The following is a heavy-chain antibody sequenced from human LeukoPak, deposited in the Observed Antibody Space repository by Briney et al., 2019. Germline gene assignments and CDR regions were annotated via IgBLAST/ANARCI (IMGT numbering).Heavy chain of an antibody. Sequence: GGSLRLSCAASGFTFSRYAMIWVRQAPGKGLEWVSAISSGGGSTYYADSVKGRFTISRDNSKNTLYLQMNSLRAEDTAVYYCAKDVRSSWYDNFDYWGQGTLVTVSS. J-gene: IGHJ4*02. D-gene: IGHD6-13*01. V-gene: IGHV3-23*01. CDR1: GFTFSRYA. CDR2: ISSGGGST. CDR3: AKDVRSSWYDNFDY.